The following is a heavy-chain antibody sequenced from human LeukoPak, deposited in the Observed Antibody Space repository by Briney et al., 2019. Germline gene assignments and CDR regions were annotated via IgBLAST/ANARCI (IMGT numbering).Heavy chain of an antibody. J-gene: IGHJ2*01. CDR1: GYTFTAHD. V-gene: IGHV1-8*03. CDR3: ARGRQMSINWYFDL. CDR2: MNPKSGST. D-gene: IGHD3-10*01. Sequence: ASVKVSCKTSGYTFTAHDIFWVRQAAGQGLEWMGWMNPKSGSTAYAQKVQGRVTFTRNTSITTTYLDLTNLRYEDTAMYYCARGRQMSINWYFDLWGRGTQVTVAS.